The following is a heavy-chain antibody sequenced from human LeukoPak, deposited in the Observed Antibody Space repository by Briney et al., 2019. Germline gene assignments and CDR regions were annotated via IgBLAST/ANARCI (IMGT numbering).Heavy chain of an antibody. Sequence: GRSLRLSCAASGFTFSSYGMHWVRQAPGKGLEWVAVIWYDGSNKYYADSVKGRFTISRDNSKNTLYLQMSSLRAEDTAVYYCAREGYSYGYMAFDIWGQGTMVTVSS. CDR3: AREGYSYGYMAFDI. CDR2: IWYDGSNK. J-gene: IGHJ3*02. D-gene: IGHD5-18*01. V-gene: IGHV3-33*01. CDR1: GFTFSSYG.